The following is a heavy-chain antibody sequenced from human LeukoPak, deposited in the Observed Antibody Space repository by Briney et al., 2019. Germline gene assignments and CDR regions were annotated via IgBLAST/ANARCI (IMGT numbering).Heavy chain of an antibody. CDR1: GGTFSSYA. D-gene: IGHD3-22*01. Sequence: GASVKVSCKASGGTFSSYAISWVRQAPGQGLEWMGRIIPILGIANYAQKFQGRVTITADKSTSTAYMELSSLRSEDTAVYYCARGNYYDSSGYYYGWFDPWGQGTLVTVSS. CDR3: ARGNYYDSSGYYYGWFDP. V-gene: IGHV1-69*04. J-gene: IGHJ5*02. CDR2: IIPILGIA.